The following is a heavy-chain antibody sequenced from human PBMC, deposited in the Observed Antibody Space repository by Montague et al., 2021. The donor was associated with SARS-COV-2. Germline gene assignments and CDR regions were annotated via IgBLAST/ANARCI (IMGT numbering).Heavy chain of an antibody. V-gene: IGHV4-61*08. Sequence: SETLSLTCTVSGGSISSGGYYWSWIRQHPGKGLEWIGYIYYSGSTNYNPSLKSRVTISVDTSKNQFSLKLSSVTAADTAVYYCARDQGRWLQPGVYFVYWGQGTLVTVSS. CDR2: IYYSGST. CDR1: GGSISSGGYY. D-gene: IGHD5-24*01. CDR3: ARDQGRWLQPGVYFVY. J-gene: IGHJ4*02.